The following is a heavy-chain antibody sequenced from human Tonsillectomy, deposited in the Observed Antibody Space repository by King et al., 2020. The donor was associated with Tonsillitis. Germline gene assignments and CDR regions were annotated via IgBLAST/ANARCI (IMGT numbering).Heavy chain of an antibody. D-gene: IGHD2-2*01. Sequence: VQLVESGAEVKKPGASVKVSCRASGYTFSSFGITWVRQAPEQGLEWMGRISAYECNTDYAQKLQDRLTLATDTSTSTAYMELRSLRSDDTAVYFCGRDCSSTSCYSDYWGQGTLVTVSS. CDR1: GYTFSSFG. CDR2: ISAYECNT. V-gene: IGHV1-18*04. J-gene: IGHJ4*02. CDR3: GRDCSSTSCYSDY.